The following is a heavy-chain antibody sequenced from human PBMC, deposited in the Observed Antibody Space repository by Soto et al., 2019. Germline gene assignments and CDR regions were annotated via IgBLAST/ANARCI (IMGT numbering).Heavy chain of an antibody. Sequence: EVQLLESGGGLVQPGGSLRLSCAASGFTFSSYAMSWVRQAPGKGLEWVSAISGSGGSTYYADSVKGRFTISRDNSKNTLYLQMNSLRAEDTAVYYCAKRASAVACRAPGFDYWGQGTLVTVSS. CDR3: AKRASAVACRAPGFDY. CDR1: GFTFSSYA. D-gene: IGHD6-19*01. V-gene: IGHV3-23*01. CDR2: ISGSGGST. J-gene: IGHJ4*02.